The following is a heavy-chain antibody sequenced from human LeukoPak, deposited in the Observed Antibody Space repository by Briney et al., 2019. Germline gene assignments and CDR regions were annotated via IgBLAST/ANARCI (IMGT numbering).Heavy chain of an antibody. CDR3: ARDRITMVRGVNYGMDV. D-gene: IGHD3-10*01. J-gene: IGHJ6*02. V-gene: IGHV3-21*01. CDR1: GFTFSSYS. Sequence: PGGSLRLSCAASGFTFSSYSMNWVRQAPGKGLEWVSSISSSSYIYYADSVKGRFTISRDNAKNSLYLQMNSLRAEDSAVYYCARDRITMVRGVNYGMDVWGQGTTVTVSS. CDR2: ISSSSYI.